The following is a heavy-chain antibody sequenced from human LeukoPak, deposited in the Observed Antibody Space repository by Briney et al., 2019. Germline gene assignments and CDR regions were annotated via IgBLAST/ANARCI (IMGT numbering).Heavy chain of an antibody. V-gene: IGHV4-39*07. CDR2: IYYNEAT. Sequence: SETLSLTSSVSGGSIKSSDYYWGWIRQPPGKGLEWVGTIYYNEATQYNPSLKSRVTISVDTSKNQFSLRLSSVTAADTAVYYCAREHRWLSQTSPGDSWGQGILVTVSS. J-gene: IGHJ4*02. CDR1: GGSIKSSDYY. CDR3: AREHRWLSQTSPGDS. D-gene: IGHD6-19*01.